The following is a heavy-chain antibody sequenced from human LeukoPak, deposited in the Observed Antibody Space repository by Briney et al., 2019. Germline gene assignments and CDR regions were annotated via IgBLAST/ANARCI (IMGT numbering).Heavy chain of an antibody. D-gene: IGHD1-14*01. V-gene: IGHV3-74*01. J-gene: IGHJ4*02. CDR2: INTDGSSM. CDR3: ATSSPRNYFDY. CDR1: GFTLSNYW. Sequence: GGSLRLSCAASGFTLSNYWMHWVRQAPGKGLVWVSRINTDGSSMNYADSVKGRFTISRDDSQNTIYLQMDSLRAEDTAVYYCATSSPRNYFDYWGQGTLVTVSS.